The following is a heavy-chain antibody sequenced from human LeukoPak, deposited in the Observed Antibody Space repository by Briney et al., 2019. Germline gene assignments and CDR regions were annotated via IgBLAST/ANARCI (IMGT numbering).Heavy chain of an antibody. CDR2: ISYDGSNK. CDR3: ARGPSKEQQLVQDY. Sequence: HPGGSLRLSCAASGFTFSSYAMHWVRQAPGKGLEWVAVISYDGSNKYYADSVKGRFTISRDNSKNTLYLQMNSLRAEDTAVYYCARGPSKEQQLVQDYWGQGTLVTVSS. J-gene: IGHJ4*02. V-gene: IGHV3-30*04. D-gene: IGHD6-13*01. CDR1: GFTFSSYA.